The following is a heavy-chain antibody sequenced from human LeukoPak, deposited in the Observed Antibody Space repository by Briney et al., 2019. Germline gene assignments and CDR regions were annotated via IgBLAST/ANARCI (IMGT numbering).Heavy chain of an antibody. D-gene: IGHD3-3*01. J-gene: IGHJ6*03. CDR2: MNPNSGNT. V-gene: IGHV1-8*03. CDR1: GYTFTSYD. CDR3: ARTYYDFWSGYLMDV. Sequence: GASVKVSCKASGYTFTSYDINWVRQATGQGLEWMGWMNPNSGNTGYAQKFQGRVTITRNTSISTAYMELSSLRSEDTAVYYCARTYYDFWSGYLMDVWGKGTTVTVSS.